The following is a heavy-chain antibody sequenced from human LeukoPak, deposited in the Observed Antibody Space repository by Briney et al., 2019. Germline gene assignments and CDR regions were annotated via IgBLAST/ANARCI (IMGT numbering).Heavy chain of an antibody. J-gene: IGHJ4*02. CDR3: ASNVVGALYGVDY. CDR2: TYYRGSS. V-gene: IGHV4-59*01. CDR1: GGSISGYY. Sequence: SETLSLTCTVSGGSISGYYWTWIRQPPGKGLEWIGYTYYRGSSSFNPSLKSRVTISVDTSKNQFSLKLSSVTAADTAVYYCASNVVGALYGVDYWGQGTLVTVSS. D-gene: IGHD1-26*01.